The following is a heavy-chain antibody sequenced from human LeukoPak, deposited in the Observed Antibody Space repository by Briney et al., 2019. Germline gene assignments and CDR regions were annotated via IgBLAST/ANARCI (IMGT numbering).Heavy chain of an antibody. CDR3: ARQPIAAAGGDYFDY. Sequence: SETLSLTCTVSGGSMNTYYWSWFRQPPGRGLEWIGYIYYSGSTNYNPSLKRRVTISVDTSKNQFSLKLSSVTAADTAVYYCARQPIAAAGGDYFDYWGQGTLVTVSS. CDR2: IYYSGST. D-gene: IGHD6-13*01. CDR1: GGSMNTYY. V-gene: IGHV4-59*01. J-gene: IGHJ4*02.